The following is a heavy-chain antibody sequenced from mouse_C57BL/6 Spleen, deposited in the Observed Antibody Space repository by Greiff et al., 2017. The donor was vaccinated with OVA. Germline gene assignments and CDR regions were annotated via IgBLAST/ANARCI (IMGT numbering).Heavy chain of an antibody. CDR2: INPNNGGT. CDR3: ARWGYYGSSYAMDY. V-gene: IGHV1-22*01. Sequence: VQLQQSGPELVKPGASVKMSCKASGYTFTDYNMHWVKQSPGKSLEWIGYINPNNGGTSYNQKFKGKATLTVTKSSSTAYMELRSLTSEDSAVYYCARWGYYGSSYAMDYWGQGTSVTVSS. D-gene: IGHD1-1*01. CDR1: GYTFTDYN. J-gene: IGHJ4*01.